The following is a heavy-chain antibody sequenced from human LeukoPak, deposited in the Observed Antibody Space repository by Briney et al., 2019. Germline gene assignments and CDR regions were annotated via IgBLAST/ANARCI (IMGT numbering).Heavy chain of an antibody. CDR1: GNTFTDYY. Sequence: ASVKVSCKASGNTFTDYYIHWVRQAPGQGFEWMGWNNANSGGANYAQKFQGRVTMTRDTSISAAYMELSRLRSDDTAVYYCVSLDAVDIWGQGTMVTVSS. J-gene: IGHJ3*02. CDR3: VSLDAVDI. CDR2: NNANSGGA. V-gene: IGHV1-2*02.